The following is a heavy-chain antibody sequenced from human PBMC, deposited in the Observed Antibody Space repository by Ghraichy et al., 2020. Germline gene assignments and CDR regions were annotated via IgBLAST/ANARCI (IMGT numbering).Heavy chain of an antibody. D-gene: IGHD3-10*01. CDR3: ARDGGRYSPLDF. CDR2: ITSSSSSI. V-gene: IGHV3-21*01. Sequence: GGSLRLSCVASGFTFSGYSMNWVRQAPGKGLEWVASITSSSSSISYADSLKGRFTISRDNAKNSVYLEMNSLRAEDTAVYYCARDGGRYSPLDFCGQGPLITVSS. J-gene: IGHJ4*02. CDR1: GFTFSGYS.